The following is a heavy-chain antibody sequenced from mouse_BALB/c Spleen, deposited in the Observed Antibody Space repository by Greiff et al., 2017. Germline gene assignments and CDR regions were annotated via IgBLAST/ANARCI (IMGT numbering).Heavy chain of an antibody. CDR3: ARSNWFYYFDY. J-gene: IGHJ2*01. D-gene: IGHD4-1*02. CDR1: GFSLTSYG. CDR2: IWSGGST. V-gene: IGHV2-2*02. Sequence: VQLVESGPGLVQPSQSLSITCTVSGFSLTSYGVHWVRQSPGKGLEWLGVIWSGGSTDYNAAFISRLSISKDNSKSQVFFKMNSLQANDTAIYYCARSNWFYYFDYWGQGTTLTVSS.